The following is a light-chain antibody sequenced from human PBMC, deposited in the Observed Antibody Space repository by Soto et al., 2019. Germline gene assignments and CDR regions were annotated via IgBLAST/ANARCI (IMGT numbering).Light chain of an antibody. Sequence: DIQMTQSPSSLSASVGDRVTITCRASQSISSYLNWYQQKPGKAPNLLIYSASKLHSGVPSRFIGSGSGTDFSIIISSLQPEDFATYYCQQSSSNPLTFGGGTRV. CDR1: QSISSY. CDR2: SAS. CDR3: QQSSSNPLT. J-gene: IGKJ4*01. V-gene: IGKV1-39*01.